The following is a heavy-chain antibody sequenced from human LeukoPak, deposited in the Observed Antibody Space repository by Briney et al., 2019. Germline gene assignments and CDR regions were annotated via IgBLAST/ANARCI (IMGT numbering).Heavy chain of an antibody. Sequence: QTGGSLRLSCAASGFTFSSYSMNWVRQAPGKGLEWVSYISSSSSTIYYADSVKGRFTISRDNAKNSLYLQMNSLRAEDTAVYYCARGQDAATLYYYYGMDVWGQGTTVTVSS. D-gene: IGHD6-25*01. J-gene: IGHJ6*02. CDR1: GFTFSSYS. CDR3: ARGQDAATLYYYYGMDV. V-gene: IGHV3-48*01. CDR2: ISSSSSTI.